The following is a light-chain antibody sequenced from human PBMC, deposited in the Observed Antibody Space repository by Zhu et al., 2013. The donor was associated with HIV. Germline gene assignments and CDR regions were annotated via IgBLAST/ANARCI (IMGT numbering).Light chain of an antibody. V-gene: IGKV3-15*01. J-gene: IGKJ1*01. CDR3: LQHNNYPWT. CDR2: GAS. CDR1: QSVSGN. Sequence: EIVMTQSPATLSVSPGERATLSCRASQSVSGNLAWYQQKPGQAPRLLIFGASTRATGIPARFSGSGSGTEFTLTISSLQPEDFATYYCLQHNNYPWTFGQGTERWRSN.